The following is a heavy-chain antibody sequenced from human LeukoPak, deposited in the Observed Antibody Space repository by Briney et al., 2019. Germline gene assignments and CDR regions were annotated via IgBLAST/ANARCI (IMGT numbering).Heavy chain of an antibody. V-gene: IGHV1-46*01. D-gene: IGHD2-2*01. CDR1: GYTFTSYY. Sequence: ASVTVSCKASGYTFTSYYLHWVRQAPGQALEWMGVINPSGGSTSYAQKFQGRVTVTRDTSTSTVYMELSSPRSEDTAVYFCARGCRVVPSVHNAGRTSYYYGMDVWGQGTTVTVSS. J-gene: IGHJ6*02. CDR2: INPSGGST. CDR3: ARGCRVVPSVHNAGRTSYYYGMDV.